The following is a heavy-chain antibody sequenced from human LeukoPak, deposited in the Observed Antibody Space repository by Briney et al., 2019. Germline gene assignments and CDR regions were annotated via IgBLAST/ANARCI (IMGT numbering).Heavy chain of an antibody. CDR2: ISSSGSGT. J-gene: IGHJ4*02. D-gene: IGHD3-22*01. Sequence: PGGSLRLSCAASGFSFSSYAMSWVRQAPEKGLEWVSAISSSGSGTYYPDSVKGRFTISRDNSKNTLYLQMNSLRVEDTAVYYCAKVVNSGYYYYFDYWGQGTLVTVSS. V-gene: IGHV3-23*01. CDR1: GFSFSSYA. CDR3: AKVVNSGYYYYFDY.